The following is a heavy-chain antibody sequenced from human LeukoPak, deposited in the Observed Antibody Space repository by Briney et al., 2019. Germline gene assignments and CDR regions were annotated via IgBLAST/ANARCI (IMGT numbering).Heavy chain of an antibody. CDR3: ARHVRYCSGGSCYLDWFDP. CDR1: GGSLNTYY. J-gene: IGHJ5*02. V-gene: IGHV4-4*07. CDR2: IYISGNT. D-gene: IGHD2-15*01. Sequence: SETLSLTCSVSGGSLNTYYWSWIRQPAGKGLEWIGRIYISGNTNYNPSLQSRVTMSVDTSKNQFSLKLSSVTAADTAVYYCARHVRYCSGGSCYLDWFDPWGQGTLVTVSS.